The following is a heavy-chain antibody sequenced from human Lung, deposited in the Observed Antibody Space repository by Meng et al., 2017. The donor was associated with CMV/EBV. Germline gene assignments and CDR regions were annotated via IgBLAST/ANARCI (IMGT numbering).Heavy chain of an antibody. J-gene: IGHJ4*02. D-gene: IGHD2-2*01. Sequence: GGSLRLXXAASGFTFSDYYMSWLRQAPGKGLEWVSYISSSGSTIYYADSVKGRFTISRDNAKNSLYLQMNSLRAEDTAVYYCARDYCSSTSCYVDYWGQGXLVTVSS. CDR2: ISSSGSTI. V-gene: IGHV3-11*04. CDR1: GFTFSDYY. CDR3: ARDYCSSTSCYVDY.